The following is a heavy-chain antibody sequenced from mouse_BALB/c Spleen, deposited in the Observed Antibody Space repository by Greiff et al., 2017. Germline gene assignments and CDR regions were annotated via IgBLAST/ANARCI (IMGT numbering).Heavy chain of an antibody. D-gene: IGHD1-1*01. CDR3: ARYRGSSYWYFDV. J-gene: IGHJ1*01. CDR2: ISYSGST. Sequence: ESGPSLVKPSQTLSLTCSVTGDSITSGYWNWIRKFPGNKLEYMGYISYSGSTYYNPSLKSRISITRDTSKNQYYLQLNSVTTEDTATYYCARYRGSSYWYFDVWGAGTTVTVSS. CDR1: GDSITSGY. V-gene: IGHV3-8*02.